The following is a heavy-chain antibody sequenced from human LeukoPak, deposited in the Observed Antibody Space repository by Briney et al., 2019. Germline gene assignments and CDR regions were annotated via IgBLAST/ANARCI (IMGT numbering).Heavy chain of an antibody. V-gene: IGHV4-59*01. Sequence: SETLSLTCTVSGGSISNYYWTWIRQPPGKGLEWIGFISYSGNTNYNPSLKSRVTISLDTSKNQFSLKLISVTAADTAVYYCARIYSSSWFLNWFDPWGQGTLVTVSS. CDR2: ISYSGNT. CDR1: GGSISNYY. D-gene: IGHD6-13*01. CDR3: ARIYSSSWFLNWFDP. J-gene: IGHJ5*02.